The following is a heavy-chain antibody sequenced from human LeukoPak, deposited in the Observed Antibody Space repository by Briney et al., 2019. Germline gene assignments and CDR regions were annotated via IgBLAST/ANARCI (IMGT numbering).Heavy chain of an antibody. D-gene: IGHD6-6*01. Sequence: SETLSLTCAVSGGSISSSNWWSWVRQPPGKGLEWIGEIYHSGSTNYNPSLKSRVTISVDKSKNQFSLKLSSVTAADTAVYYCARQQSSSFTLYYFDYWGQGALVTVSS. CDR3: ARQQSSSFTLYYFDY. CDR2: IYHSGST. V-gene: IGHV4-4*02. J-gene: IGHJ4*02. CDR1: GGSISSSNW.